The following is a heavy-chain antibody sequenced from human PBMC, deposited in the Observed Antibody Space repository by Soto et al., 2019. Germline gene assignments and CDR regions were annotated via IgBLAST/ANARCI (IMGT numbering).Heavy chain of an antibody. CDR1: GYTPTELT. Sequence: GASVKVSCKVSGYTPTELTMHWVRQAPGKGLEWMGGFDPEDGETIYAQKFQGRVTMTEDTSTDTAYMELSSLRSEDTAVYYCATVDGSGSYYRPESIWFDPWGQGTLVTVSS. CDR2: FDPEDGET. J-gene: IGHJ5*02. CDR3: ATVDGSGSYYRPESIWFDP. D-gene: IGHD3-10*01. V-gene: IGHV1-24*01.